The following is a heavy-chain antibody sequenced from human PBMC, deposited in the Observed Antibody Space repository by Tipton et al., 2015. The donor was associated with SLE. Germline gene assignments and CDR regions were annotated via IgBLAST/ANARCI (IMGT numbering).Heavy chain of an antibody. Sequence: PLRLSCAAAGFTFSNYWMSWVRQAPGKGLEWVANIKQDGSEKYYVDSVKGRFTISRDNAKNSLYLQMNSLRAEDTAVYYCARGPNWGGYFGYWGQGTLVTVSS. CDR1: GFTFSNYW. V-gene: IGHV3-7*01. J-gene: IGHJ4*02. D-gene: IGHD7-27*01. CDR3: ARGPNWGGYFGY. CDR2: IKQDGSEK.